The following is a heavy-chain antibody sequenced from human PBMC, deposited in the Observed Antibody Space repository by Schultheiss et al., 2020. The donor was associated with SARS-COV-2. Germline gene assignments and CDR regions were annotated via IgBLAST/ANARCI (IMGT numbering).Heavy chain of an antibody. V-gene: IGHV3-30*04. CDR3: AREGDWSGYYPGWFDP. CDR2: ISYDGSNK. Sequence: GGSLRLSCTASGFSFSIYAMTWVRQAPGKGLEWVAVISYDGSNKYYADSVKGRFTISRDNSKNTLYLQMNSLRAEDTAVYYCAREGDWSGYYPGWFDPWGQGTLVTVSS. CDR1: GFSFSIYA. D-gene: IGHD3-3*01. J-gene: IGHJ5*02.